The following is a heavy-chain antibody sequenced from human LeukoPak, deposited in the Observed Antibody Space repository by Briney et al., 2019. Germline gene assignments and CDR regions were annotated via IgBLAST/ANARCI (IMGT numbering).Heavy chain of an antibody. J-gene: IGHJ2*01. V-gene: IGHV4-59*01. D-gene: IGHD6-13*01. CDR3: ARDPPQPGITAAGYFDL. Sequence: PSETLSLTCTVSGDSISSSSWSWIRQPPGKGLERIGYIYYSGSTNYNPSLKSRVTISADTSKNQFSLKVRSVTAADTAVYYCARDPPQPGITAAGYFDLWGRGTLVTVSS. CDR2: IYYSGST. CDR1: GDSISSSS.